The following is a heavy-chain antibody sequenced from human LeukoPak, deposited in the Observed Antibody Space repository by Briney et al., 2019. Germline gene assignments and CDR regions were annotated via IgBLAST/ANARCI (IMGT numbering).Heavy chain of an antibody. Sequence: PGRSLRLSCAASGFTFSSYAMHWVRQAPGKGLEWVAVISYDGSNKYYADSVKGRFTISRDNSKNTPYLQMNSLRAEDTAVYYCAKELWPGIAAALNRFDPWGQGTLVTVSS. J-gene: IGHJ5*02. CDR3: AKELWPGIAAALNRFDP. CDR1: GFTFSSYA. D-gene: IGHD6-13*01. V-gene: IGHV3-30-3*01. CDR2: ISYDGSNK.